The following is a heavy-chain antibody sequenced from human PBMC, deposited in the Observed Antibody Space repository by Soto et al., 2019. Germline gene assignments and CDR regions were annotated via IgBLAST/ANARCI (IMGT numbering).Heavy chain of an antibody. J-gene: IGHJ4*02. D-gene: IGHD3-22*01. Sequence: GGSLRLSCAASGFTFDDYGMSWVRQAPGKGLEWVSGINWNGGSTGYADSVKGRFTISRDNAKNSLYPQMNSLRAEDTASYYCARDQADDSSGYYGYWGQGTLVTVSS. CDR3: ARDQADDSSGYYGY. CDR1: GFTFDDYG. CDR2: INWNGGST. V-gene: IGHV3-20*04.